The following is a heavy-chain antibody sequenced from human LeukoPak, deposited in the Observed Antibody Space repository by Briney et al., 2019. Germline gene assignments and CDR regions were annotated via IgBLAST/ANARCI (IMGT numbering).Heavy chain of an antibody. J-gene: IGHJ5*02. V-gene: IGHV4-4*02. CDR2: IYHAGNT. CDR3: ARSSIPTQNWFDP. D-gene: IGHD2-2*01. CDR1: GGSISSSNW. Sequence: SGTLSLTCAVSGGSISSSNWWTWVRQPPGKGLEWIGEIYHAGNTNYNPPLKSRVTISLDTSKNQFSLKLSSVTTADTAIYYCARSSIPTQNWFDPWGQGTPVTVSS.